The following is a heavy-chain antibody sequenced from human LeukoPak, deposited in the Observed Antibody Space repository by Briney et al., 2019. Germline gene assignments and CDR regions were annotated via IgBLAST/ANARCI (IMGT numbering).Heavy chain of an antibody. CDR1: GGSISSYY. Sequence: PSETLSLTCTVSGGSISSYYWSWIRQPPGKGLEWIGYIYYRGSTNYNPSLKSRVTISVDTSKNQFSLKLSSVTAADTAVYYCARRDLLVGAFDYWGQGTLVTVSS. D-gene: IGHD1-26*01. CDR2: IYYRGST. CDR3: ARRDLLVGAFDY. V-gene: IGHV4-59*08. J-gene: IGHJ4*02.